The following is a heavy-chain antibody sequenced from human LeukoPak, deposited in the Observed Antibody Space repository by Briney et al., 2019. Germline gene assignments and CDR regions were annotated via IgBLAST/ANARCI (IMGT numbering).Heavy chain of an antibody. V-gene: IGHV3-15*01. CDR2: IKSKRDGGTT. D-gene: IGHD4-17*01. Sequence: PGEPLRLTCAGSGITFSNVWMSWVRQAPGKGLEWVGRIKSKRDGGTTDYAAPVKGRFTVSRDDSKNTLYLQMNSLKTEDTAVYYCTTQTTVITGYWGQGTLVTVSP. CDR1: GITFSNVW. J-gene: IGHJ4*02. CDR3: TTQTTVITGY.